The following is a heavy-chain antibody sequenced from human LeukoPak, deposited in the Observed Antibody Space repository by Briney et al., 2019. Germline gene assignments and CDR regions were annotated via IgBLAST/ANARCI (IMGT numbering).Heavy chain of an antibody. Sequence: GGSLRLSCAASGFTFSDYNMRWIRQAPGKGLEWVSSISRSGSTKYYADSVKGRFTISRDNSKNTLYLQMNSLRAEDTAVYYCAKDGGGSCYGVFDYWGQGTLVTVSS. CDR3: AKDGGGSCYGVFDY. CDR1: GFTFSDYN. V-gene: IGHV3-11*04. D-gene: IGHD2-15*01. J-gene: IGHJ4*02. CDR2: ISRSGSTK.